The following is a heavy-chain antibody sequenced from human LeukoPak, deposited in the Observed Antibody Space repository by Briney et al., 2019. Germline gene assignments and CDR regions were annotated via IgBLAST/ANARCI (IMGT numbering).Heavy chain of an antibody. CDR3: ARRDTMVRGVISRTYYYFYMDV. J-gene: IGHJ6*03. CDR1: GFTFSRFS. Sequence: GGSLRLSCAASGFTFSRFSMNWVRQAPGKGLEWVSSISSSGTYIYYADSVKGRFTISRDSAKNSLYLQMNSLRAEDTALYYCARRDTMVRGVISRTYYYFYMDVWGKGTTVTVSS. CDR2: ISSSGTYI. D-gene: IGHD3-10*01. V-gene: IGHV3-21*04.